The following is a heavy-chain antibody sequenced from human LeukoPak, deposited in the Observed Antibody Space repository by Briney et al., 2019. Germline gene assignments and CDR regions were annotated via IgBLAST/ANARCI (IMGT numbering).Heavy chain of an antibody. V-gene: IGHV4-39*01. Sequence: PSETLSLTCTVSGGSISSSRYYWGWIRQPPGKGLEWIGSIYYSGSTYYNPSLKSRVTISVDTPKNQFSLKLSSVTAADTAVYYCARHPHRSLDYWGQGTLVTVSS. CDR3: ARHPHRSLDY. J-gene: IGHJ4*02. CDR1: GGSISSSRYY. CDR2: IYYSGST.